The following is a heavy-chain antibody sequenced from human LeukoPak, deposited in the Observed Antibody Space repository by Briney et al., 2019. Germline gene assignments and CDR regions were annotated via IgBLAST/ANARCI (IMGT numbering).Heavy chain of an antibody. D-gene: IGHD2-2*01. CDR1: GFTFSGSA. J-gene: IGHJ5*02. Sequence: GGSLRLSCAASGFTFSGSAMHWVRQASGKGLEWVGRIRSKANSYATAYAASVKGRFTISRDDSKNTAYLQMNSLKSEDTAVYYCTRHMDCSSTSCYFPNWFDPWGQGTLVTVSS. V-gene: IGHV3-73*01. CDR2: IRSKANSYAT. CDR3: TRHMDCSSTSCYFPNWFDP.